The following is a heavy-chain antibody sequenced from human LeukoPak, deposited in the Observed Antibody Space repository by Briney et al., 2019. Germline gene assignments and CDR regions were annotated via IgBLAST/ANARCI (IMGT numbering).Heavy chain of an antibody. Sequence: GGSLRLSCAASGFTFSSYAMSWVRQAPGKGLEWVSAISGSGGSTYYADSVKGRFTISRDNSKNTLYLQMNSLRAEDTAVYYCATERYYYDSSGYRNNYFDYWGQGTLVTVS. J-gene: IGHJ4*02. D-gene: IGHD3-22*01. CDR3: ATERYYYDSSGYRNNYFDY. V-gene: IGHV3-23*01. CDR2: ISGSGGST. CDR1: GFTFSSYA.